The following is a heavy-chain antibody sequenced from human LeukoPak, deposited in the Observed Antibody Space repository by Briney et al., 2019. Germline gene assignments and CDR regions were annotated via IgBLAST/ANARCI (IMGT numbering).Heavy chain of an antibody. D-gene: IGHD6-13*01. J-gene: IGHJ5*02. CDR2: IYYSGTT. Sequence: SETLSLTCTVSGGSISSGASYWSWIRQHPGKGLEWIGYIYYSGTTYYNPSLKSRDTISLDTSKNQFSLKLTSMTAADTAVYFCAKRIEASGSFDPWGQGTLVTVSS. CDR1: GGSISSGASY. CDR3: AKRIEASGSFDP. V-gene: IGHV4-31*03.